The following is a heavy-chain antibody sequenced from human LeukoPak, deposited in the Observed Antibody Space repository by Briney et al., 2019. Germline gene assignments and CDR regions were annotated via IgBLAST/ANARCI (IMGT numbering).Heavy chain of an antibody. V-gene: IGHV3-74*01. CDR2: INSDGSSP. D-gene: IGHD3-10*01. Sequence: GGSLRLSCAASGFTFSSYWMHWVRQAPGKGLVWVSRINSDGSSPIYADFVKGRFTISRDNAKNTLYLQVNSLRAEDMAVYYCARDRGYAIDYWGQGTLVTVSS. CDR1: GFTFSSYW. J-gene: IGHJ4*02. CDR3: ARDRGYAIDY.